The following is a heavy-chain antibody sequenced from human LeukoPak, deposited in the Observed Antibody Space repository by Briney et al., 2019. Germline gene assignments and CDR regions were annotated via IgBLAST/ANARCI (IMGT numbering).Heavy chain of an antibody. CDR1: GGSISPYF. J-gene: IGHJ5*02. CDR2: ISYTGST. D-gene: IGHD3-10*01. V-gene: IGHV4-59*01. CDR3: ARDDYRGVTNFDP. Sequence: PSETLSLTCTVSGGSISPYFWSWMRQTPGKGLEWIGYISYTGSTNYNPALKSRVTISVDTSKNQFSLQLTSVTAADTAVYYCARDDYRGVTNFDPWGQGTLVTVSS.